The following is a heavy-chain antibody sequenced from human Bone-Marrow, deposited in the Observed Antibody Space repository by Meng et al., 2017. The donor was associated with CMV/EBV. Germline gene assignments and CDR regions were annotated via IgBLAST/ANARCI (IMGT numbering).Heavy chain of an antibody. D-gene: IGHD2-2*01. CDR3: AVGGDIVVVPAAVTAYGMDV. CDR2: ISWNSGSI. V-gene: IGHV3-9*01. J-gene: IGHJ6*02. Sequence: SLKISCAASGFTFDDYAMHWVRQAPGKGLEWVSGISWNSGSIGYADSVKGRFTISRDNAKNSLYLQMNSLRAEDTAVYYCAVGGDIVVVPAAVTAYGMDVWGQGTTVTVSS. CDR1: GFTFDDYA.